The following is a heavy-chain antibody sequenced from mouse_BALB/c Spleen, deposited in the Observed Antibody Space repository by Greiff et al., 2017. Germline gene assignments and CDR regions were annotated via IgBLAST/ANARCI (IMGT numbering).Heavy chain of an antibody. V-gene: IGHV3-2*02. CDR2: ISYSGST. CDR1: GYSITSDYA. D-gene: IGHD2-2*01. Sequence: EVHLVESGPGLVKPSQSLSLTCTVTGYSITSDYAWNWIRQFPGNKLEWMGYISYSGSTSYNPSLKSRISITRDTSKNQFFLQLNSVTTEDTATYYCARWGYDGVAYWGQGTLVTVSA. CDR3: ARWGYDGVAY. J-gene: IGHJ3*01.